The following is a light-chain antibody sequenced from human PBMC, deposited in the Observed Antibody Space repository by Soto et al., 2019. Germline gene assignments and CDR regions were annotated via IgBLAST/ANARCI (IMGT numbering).Light chain of an antibody. CDR3: GSITRSSTSV. CDR1: SSDVGGFEY. CDR2: DVT. V-gene: IGLV2-14*01. Sequence: ALSQPASVSGSPGQSITISCTGTSSDVGGFEYVSWYQHQPGKAPKLIIYDVTKRPSGVSNRFSGSKSGNTASLTISGIQAEDEGDYYCGSITRSSTSVFGTGTKVTV. J-gene: IGLJ1*01.